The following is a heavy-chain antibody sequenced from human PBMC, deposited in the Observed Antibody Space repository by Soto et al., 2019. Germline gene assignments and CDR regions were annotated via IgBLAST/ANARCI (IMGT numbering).Heavy chain of an antibody. D-gene: IGHD2-15*01. CDR2: IWYDGSNK. CDR3: ARDLEGYCSGGSCYSELGY. Sequence: QVQLVESGGGVVQPGRSLRLSCAASGFPFSSYGMQWVRQAPGKGLEWVAVIWYDGSNKYYGDSVKGRFTISRDSSKNTLYLQMNSLRAEDTAVYYCARDLEGYCSGGSCYSELGYWGQGTLVTVSS. CDR1: GFPFSSYG. J-gene: IGHJ4*02. V-gene: IGHV3-33*01.